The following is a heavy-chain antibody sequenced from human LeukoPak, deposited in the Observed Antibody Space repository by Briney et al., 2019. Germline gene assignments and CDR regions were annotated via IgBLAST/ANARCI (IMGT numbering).Heavy chain of an antibody. V-gene: IGHV4-61*01. CDR2: IYYSGST. CDR1: GGSVSSGSYY. CDR3: ARDQGSIATFDL. D-gene: IGHD2-21*01. Sequence: PSETLSLTCTVSGGSVSSGSYYWSWIRQPPGKGLEWIGYIYYSGSTNYNPSLKSRVTISVDTSKNQFSLKLSSVTAADTAVYYCARDQGSIATFDLWGRGTLVTVSS. J-gene: IGHJ2*01.